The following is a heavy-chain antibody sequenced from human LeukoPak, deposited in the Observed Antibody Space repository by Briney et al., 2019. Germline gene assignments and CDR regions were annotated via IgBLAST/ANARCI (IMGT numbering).Heavy chain of an antibody. CDR3: ARGASPDV. Sequence: PGGSLRLSCAASGFTVTGSYMTWVRQAPGKGLEWVSIIYRGGGTSYANSVRGRFTVSRDNSKNTLCLQMNSLRAEDTAVYYCARGASPDVWGKGTTVTVSS. CDR1: GFTVTGSY. V-gene: IGHV3-53*01. CDR2: IYRGGGT. J-gene: IGHJ6*04. D-gene: IGHD3-16*01.